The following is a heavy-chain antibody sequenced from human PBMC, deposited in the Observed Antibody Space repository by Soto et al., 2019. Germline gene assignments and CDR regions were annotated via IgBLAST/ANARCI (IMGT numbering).Heavy chain of an antibody. V-gene: IGHV1-69*06. CDR3: ARDLGSNYDILTGYYTGVYYYYGMDV. J-gene: IGHJ6*02. CDR2: IIPIFGTA. D-gene: IGHD3-9*01. CDR1: GGTFSSYA. Sequence: QVQLVQSGAEVKKPGSSVKVSCKASGGTFSSYAISRVRQAPGQGLEWMGGIIPIFGTANYAQKFQGRVTITADKSTSTAYMELSSLRSEDTAVYYCARDLGSNYDILTGYYTGVYYYYGMDVWGQGTTVTVSS.